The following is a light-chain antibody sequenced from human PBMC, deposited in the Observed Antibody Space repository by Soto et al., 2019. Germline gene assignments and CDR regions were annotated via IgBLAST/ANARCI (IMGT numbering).Light chain of an antibody. V-gene: IGKV1-39*01. CDR3: QQSYSTPVT. J-gene: IGKJ4*01. CDR2: AAS. Sequence: DIEMTQSPSSLSASVGDRVTITCRASQSISSYLNWYQQKPGKAPKLLIYAASSLQSGVPSRLSGSGSGTDLTLTISSMKTEDFATYYCQQSYSTPVTFGGGTKVDIK. CDR1: QSISSY.